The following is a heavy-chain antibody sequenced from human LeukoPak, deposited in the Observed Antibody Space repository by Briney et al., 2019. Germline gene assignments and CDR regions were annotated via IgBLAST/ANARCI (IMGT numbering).Heavy chain of an antibody. CDR3: ARHVGMIWFDP. CDR2: IYYSGST. V-gene: IGHV4-39*01. J-gene: IGHJ5*02. CDR1: GGSISSSSYY. Sequence: SETLSLTCTISGGSISSSSYYWGWIRQPPGKGLEGLGSIYYSGSTYYNPSLKSRVTISVDTSKNQFSLKLSSVTAADTAVYYCARHVGMIWFDPWGQGTLVTVSS. D-gene: IGHD2-21*01.